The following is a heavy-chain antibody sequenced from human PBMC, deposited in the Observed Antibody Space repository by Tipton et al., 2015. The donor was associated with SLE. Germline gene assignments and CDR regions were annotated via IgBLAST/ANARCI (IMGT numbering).Heavy chain of an antibody. Sequence: TLSLTCAVSGYSISSGYYWGWIRQPPGKGLEWIGSIYYSGSTYYNPSLKSRVTISVDTSKNQFSLKLSSVTAADTAVYYCARVRKITIFGVPKGDYFDYWGQGTLVTVSS. J-gene: IGHJ4*02. V-gene: IGHV4-38-2*01. CDR3: ARVRKITIFGVPKGDYFDY. D-gene: IGHD3-3*01. CDR1: GYSISSGYY. CDR2: IYYSGST.